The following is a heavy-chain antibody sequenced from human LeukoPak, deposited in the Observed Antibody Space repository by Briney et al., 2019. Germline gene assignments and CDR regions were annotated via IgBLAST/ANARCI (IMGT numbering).Heavy chain of an antibody. J-gene: IGHJ4*02. CDR3: AREHDSSGYYTYYFDY. V-gene: IGHV3-7*03. CDR1: GFTFSSYW. D-gene: IGHD3-22*01. Sequence: PGGSLRLSCAASGFTFSSYWMSWVRQAPGKGLEWVANIKQDGSEKYYVDSVKGRFTISRDNAKNSLYLQMNSLRAEDTAVYYCAREHDSSGYYTYYFDYWGQGTLVTVSS. CDR2: IKQDGSEK.